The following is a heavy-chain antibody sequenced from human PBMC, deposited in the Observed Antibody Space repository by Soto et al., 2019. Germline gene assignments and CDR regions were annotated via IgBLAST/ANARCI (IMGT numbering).Heavy chain of an antibody. CDR1: GFTFSGYW. CDR2: LKGDASST. D-gene: IGHD3-3*01. Sequence: PGGSLRLSCAASGFTFSGYWMHWVRQAPGKGLVWVSRLKGDASSTNYADSVKGRFTISRDNAKNTAYLEINSLRAEDTAVYYCARGARGYYYMDVWGKGTTVTVSS. J-gene: IGHJ6*03. V-gene: IGHV3-74*01. CDR3: ARGARGYYYMDV.